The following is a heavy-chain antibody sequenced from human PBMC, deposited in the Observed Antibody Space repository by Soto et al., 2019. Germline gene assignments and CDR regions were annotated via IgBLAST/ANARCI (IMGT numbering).Heavy chain of an antibody. J-gene: IGHJ5*02. Sequence: GSLRLSCAASGFTFTNYLMSWVRQAPGKGLEWVANIKEDGSEKHYMDSVRGRFTISRDDAKNSLYLEVNSLRAEDTAVYYCARLIGYGWFDPWGQGTLVTVSS. D-gene: IGHD5-18*01. V-gene: IGHV3-7*01. CDR2: IKEDGSEK. CDR3: ARLIGYGWFDP. CDR1: GFTFTNYL.